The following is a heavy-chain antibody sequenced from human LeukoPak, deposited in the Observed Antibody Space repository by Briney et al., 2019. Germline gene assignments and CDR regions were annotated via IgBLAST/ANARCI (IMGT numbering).Heavy chain of an antibody. CDR3: ARDLGDGYNFRY. V-gene: IGHV4-34*01. CDR1: GGSFSGYY. CDR2: INHSGST. D-gene: IGHD5-24*01. J-gene: IGHJ4*02. Sequence: SETLSLTCAVYGGSFSGYYWSWIRQPPGKGLEWIGEINHSGSTNYNPSLKSRVIISVDTSKNQFSLKLSSVTAADTAVYFCARDLGDGYNFRYWGQGTLVTVSS.